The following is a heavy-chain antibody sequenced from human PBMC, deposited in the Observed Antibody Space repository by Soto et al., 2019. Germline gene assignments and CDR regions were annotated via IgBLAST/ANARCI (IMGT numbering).Heavy chain of an antibody. D-gene: IGHD3-22*01. CDR2: IYYSGST. Sequence: QLQLQESGPGLVKPSETLSLTCTVSGGSISSSSYYWGWIRQPPGKGLEWIGSIYYSGSTYYNPSLKSRVTISVDTSKNQFSLKLSSVTAADTALYYCASAYYYDSSGYYATARGWYFDLWGRGTLVTVSS. J-gene: IGHJ2*01. V-gene: IGHV4-39*01. CDR1: GGSISSSSYY. CDR3: ASAYYYDSSGYYATARGWYFDL.